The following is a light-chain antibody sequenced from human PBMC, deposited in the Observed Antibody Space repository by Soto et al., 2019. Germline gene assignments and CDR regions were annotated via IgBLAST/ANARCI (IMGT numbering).Light chain of an antibody. Sequence: QSVLTQPASVSGSPGQSITISCTGTSSDVGSYNLVSWYQQHPGKAPKLMIYEGSKRPSGVSNRFSGSKSGNTASLTISGLQAEDEADYSCCSYAGSSTYVFGTGPKVPAL. V-gene: IGLV2-23*01. J-gene: IGLJ1*01. CDR1: SSDVGSYNL. CDR2: EGS. CDR3: CSYAGSSTYV.